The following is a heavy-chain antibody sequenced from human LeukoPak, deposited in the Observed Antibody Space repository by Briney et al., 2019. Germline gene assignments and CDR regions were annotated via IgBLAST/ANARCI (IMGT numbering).Heavy chain of an antibody. J-gene: IGHJ6*03. V-gene: IGHV3-53*01. CDR2: IYSGGST. Sequence: GGSLRLSCAASGFTVSSNHMSWVRQAPGKGLEWVSVIYSGGSTYYADSVKGRFTISRDNSKNTLYLQMNSLRAEDTAVYYCASRSGYYYYYMDVWGKGTTVTISS. CDR3: ASRSGYYYYYMDV. CDR1: GFTVSSNH.